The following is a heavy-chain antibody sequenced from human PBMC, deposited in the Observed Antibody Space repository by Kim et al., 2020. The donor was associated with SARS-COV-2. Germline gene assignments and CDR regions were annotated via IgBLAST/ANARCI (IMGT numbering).Heavy chain of an antibody. CDR1: GGSISSYY. CDR3: ARDPGSGWFNWFDP. V-gene: IGHV4-59*13. J-gene: IGHJ5*02. Sequence: SETLSLTCTVSGGSISSYYWSWIRQPPGKGLEWIGYIYYSGSTNYNPSLKSRVTISVDTSKNQFSLKLSSVTAADTAVYYCARDPGSGWFNWFDPWGQGTLVTVSS. D-gene: IGHD6-19*01. CDR2: IYYSGST.